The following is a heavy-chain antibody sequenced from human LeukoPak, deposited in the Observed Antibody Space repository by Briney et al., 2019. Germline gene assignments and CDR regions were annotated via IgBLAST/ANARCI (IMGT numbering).Heavy chain of an antibody. CDR2: IKQDGSEK. Sequence: GGSLRLSCAASGFTFSSYWMSWVRQAPGKGLEWVANIKQDGSEKYYVDSVKGRFTISRDNAKNSLYLQMNSLRAEDTAVHYCATSRDVLLRFGELYWGQGTLVTVSS. CDR1: GFTFSSYW. CDR3: ATSRDVLLRFGELY. V-gene: IGHV3-7*01. D-gene: IGHD3-10*01. J-gene: IGHJ4*02.